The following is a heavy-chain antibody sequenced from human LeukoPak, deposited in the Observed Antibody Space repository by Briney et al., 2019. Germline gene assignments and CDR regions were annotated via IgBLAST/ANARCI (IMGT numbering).Heavy chain of an antibody. CDR3: AKEADSQYSSSWYPTGFDP. CDR1: GFTFSSYG. CDR2: IKSPGDTT. J-gene: IGHJ5*02. D-gene: IGHD6-13*01. V-gene: IGHV3-23*01. Sequence: GGSLRLSCAASGFTFSSYGMSWVRQAPGKGLEWVSTIKSPGDTTYYADSVKGRFTISRDNSKNTLYLQMNSLRAEDTAVYYCAKEADSQYSSSWYPTGFDPWGQGTLVTVSS.